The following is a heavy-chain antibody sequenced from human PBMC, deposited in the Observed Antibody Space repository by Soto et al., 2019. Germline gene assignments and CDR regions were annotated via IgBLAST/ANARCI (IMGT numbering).Heavy chain of an antibody. CDR2: IYDGGNS. J-gene: IGHJ4*02. V-gene: IGHV4-39*01. CDR3: ARHSSGRWHPGFDY. CDR1: GGSISSSTSY. D-gene: IGHD1-26*01. Sequence: QLQLQESGPGLVKPSETLSLTCTASGGSISSSTSYWGWVCQPPGKGLEWIGCIYDGGNSHYHPSLSNRGTISVATSKNHRTLRLSSVTAAGTAVYYCARHSSGRWHPGFDYWGQGTMVTVSS.